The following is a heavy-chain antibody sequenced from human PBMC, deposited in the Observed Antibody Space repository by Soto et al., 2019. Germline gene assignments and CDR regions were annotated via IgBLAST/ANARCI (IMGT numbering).Heavy chain of an antibody. CDR1: GFTFSSYG. CDR2: ISYDGSNK. J-gene: IGHJ4*02. Sequence: ESGGGVVQPGRSLRLSCAASGFTFSSYGMHWVRQAPGKGLEWVAVISYDGSNKYYADSVKGRFTISRDNSKNTLYLQMNSLRAEDTAVYYCAKDRYGDYVYFDYWGQGTLVTVSS. V-gene: IGHV3-30*18. CDR3: AKDRYGDYVYFDY. D-gene: IGHD4-17*01.